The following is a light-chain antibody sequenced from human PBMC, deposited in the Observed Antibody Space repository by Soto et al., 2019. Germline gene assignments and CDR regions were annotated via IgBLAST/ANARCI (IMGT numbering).Light chain of an antibody. CDR2: GAS. V-gene: IGKV3-20*01. J-gene: IGKJ1*01. CDR3: QKYGDSLRT. CDR1: QTVDHAY. Sequence: VLTQSPGTLSLSLGDRATLSCRASQTVDHAYVAWYQQRPGQAPSLLIYGASTRAADVPERFSGSGSGTHYTVTISRLELEDSADYSCQKYGDSLRTFGQRTKAELK.